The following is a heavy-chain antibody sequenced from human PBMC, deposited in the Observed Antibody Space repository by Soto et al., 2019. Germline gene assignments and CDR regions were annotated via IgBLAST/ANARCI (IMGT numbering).Heavy chain of an antibody. J-gene: IGHJ3*02. V-gene: IGHV4-61*01. CDR2: IYYSGST. Sequence: SETLSLTCTVSGGSVSSGSYYWSWIRQPPGKGLEWIGYIYYSGSTNYNPSLKSRVTISVDTSKNQFSLKLSSVTAADTAVYYCARVLLWFGELFWGPDAFDIWGQGTMVTVS. CDR1: GGSVSSGSYY. CDR3: ARVLLWFGELFWGPDAFDI. D-gene: IGHD3-10*01.